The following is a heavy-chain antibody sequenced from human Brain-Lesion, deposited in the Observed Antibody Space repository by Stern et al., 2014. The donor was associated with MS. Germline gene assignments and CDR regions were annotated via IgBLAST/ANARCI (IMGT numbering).Heavy chain of an antibody. Sequence: EVQLEESGGGFVQPGGSLRLSCAASGFTFSNYWMPWVRQAPGKGLVCVSRVNNDGRRTSYADSVKGRFTMSRDNAKNTLYLQMNSLRVEDTAIYYCARGERWFDSWGQGTLVTVSS. CDR3: ARGERWFDS. D-gene: IGHD3-10*01. CDR2: VNNDGRRT. J-gene: IGHJ5*01. V-gene: IGHV3-74*02. CDR1: GFTFSNYW.